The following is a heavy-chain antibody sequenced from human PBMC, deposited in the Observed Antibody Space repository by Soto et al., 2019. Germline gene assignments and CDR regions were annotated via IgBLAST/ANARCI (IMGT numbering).Heavy chain of an antibody. V-gene: IGHV3-23*01. CDR3: AKQDGSSGWAPCDR. CDR1: GFTFSTYA. D-gene: IGHD6-19*01. J-gene: IGHJ5*02. Sequence: GGSLRLSCAASGFTFSTYAMSWVRQAPGKGLEWVSGISGSGDSTYYADSVKGRFTISRDISKNTVYLQMNSLRAEDTALYYCAKQDGSSGWAPCDRWGQGTLVTVSS. CDR2: ISGSGDST.